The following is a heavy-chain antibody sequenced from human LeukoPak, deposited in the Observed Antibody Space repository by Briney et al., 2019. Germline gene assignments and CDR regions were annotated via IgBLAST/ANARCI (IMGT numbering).Heavy chain of an antibody. Sequence: SETLSLTCTVSGGSISSYYWSWIRQPPGKGLEWIGYIYTSGSTNYNPSLKSRVTMSVDTSKNQFSLKLSSVTAADTAVYYCARGSAYDSRPFDYWGQGTLVTVSS. CDR2: IYTSGST. CDR3: ARGSAYDSRPFDY. D-gene: IGHD3-22*01. J-gene: IGHJ4*02. V-gene: IGHV4-4*08. CDR1: GGSISSYY.